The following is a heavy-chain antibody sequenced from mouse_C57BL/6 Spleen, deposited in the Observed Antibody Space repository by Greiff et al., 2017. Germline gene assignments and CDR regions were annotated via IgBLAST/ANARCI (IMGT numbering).Heavy chain of an antibody. D-gene: IGHD1-1*01. CDR1: GYTFTSYW. J-gene: IGHJ1*03. Sequence: QVQLQQPGAELVKPGASVKMSCKASGYTFTSYWITWVQQKPGQGLEWIGDIYPGSGNTNYNEKFKSKATLTVDTSSSTAYMQLSSLTSEDSAVYYDAIGVLRSYWYFDVWGTGTTVTVSS. V-gene: IGHV1-55*01. CDR3: AIGVLRSYWYFDV. CDR2: IYPGSGNT.